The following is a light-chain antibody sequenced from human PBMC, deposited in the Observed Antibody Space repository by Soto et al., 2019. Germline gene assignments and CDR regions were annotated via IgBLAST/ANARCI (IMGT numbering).Light chain of an antibody. V-gene: IGKV1-27*01. CDR2: AAS. Sequence: DIQMTQSPSSLSASVGDRVTVTCRASQDINRYLVWYQQTPGKTPKLLIYAASTLHSGVPSRFSGSGSGTDFTLTITNLQPEDAATYYCQEYNSVPLTFGGGTKVEIK. CDR3: QEYNSVPLT. J-gene: IGKJ4*01. CDR1: QDINRY.